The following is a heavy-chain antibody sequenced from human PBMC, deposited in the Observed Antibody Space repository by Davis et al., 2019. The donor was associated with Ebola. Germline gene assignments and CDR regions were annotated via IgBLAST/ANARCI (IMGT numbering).Heavy chain of an antibody. V-gene: IGHV4-39*01. Sequence: MPSETLSLTCTVSGGSISSSRYYWGWIRQPPGKGLEWIGSIYYSGNTYYNPSLKSRVTISVDTSKNQFSLKLSSVTAADTAVYFCARSPITISGVLVPLYWFFDLWGRGTLVTVSS. CDR1: GGSISSSRYY. CDR2: IYYSGNT. D-gene: IGHD3-3*01. J-gene: IGHJ2*01. CDR3: ARSPITISGVLVPLYWFFDL.